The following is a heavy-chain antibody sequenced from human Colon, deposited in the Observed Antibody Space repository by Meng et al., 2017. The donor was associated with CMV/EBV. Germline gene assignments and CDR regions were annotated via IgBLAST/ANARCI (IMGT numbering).Heavy chain of an antibody. J-gene: IGHJ4*02. CDR2: IKNEAEDGAT. CDR1: GFSFTNAW. Sequence: EVHLLESGGGLVQPGGSLRLSCAASGFSFTNAWMNWVRQAPGKGLEWVGRIKNEAEDGATDYAPAVQGRFIVSRDDSKNTLYLQMNSLKTEDTAVYYCTTDIWVRGIRSDYWGQGTLVTVSS. CDR3: TTDIWVRGIRSDY. V-gene: IGHV3-15*07. D-gene: IGHD3-10*01.